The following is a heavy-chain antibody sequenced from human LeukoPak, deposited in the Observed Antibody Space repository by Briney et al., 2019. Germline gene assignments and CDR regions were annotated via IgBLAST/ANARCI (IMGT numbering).Heavy chain of an antibody. CDR2: FDPEDGET. D-gene: IGHD1-26*01. CDR1: GYTLTELS. V-gene: IGHV1-24*01. J-gene: IGHJ4*02. CDR3: ATEISSIKKYSGSHPRDY. Sequence: ASVKVSCKVSGYTLTELSMHWVRQAPGEGLEWMGGFDPEDGETIYAQKFQGRVTMTEDTSTDTAYMELSSLRSEDTAVYYCATEISSIKKYSGSHPRDYWGQGTLVTVSS.